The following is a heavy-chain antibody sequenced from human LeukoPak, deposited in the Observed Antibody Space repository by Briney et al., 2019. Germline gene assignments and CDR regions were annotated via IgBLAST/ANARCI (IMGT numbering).Heavy chain of an antibody. D-gene: IGHD4-17*01. J-gene: IGHJ4*02. CDR1: GVSINSHY. CDR3: ASFSDYGNAVDY. Sequence: TSETLSLTCTVSGVSINSHYWNWIRQPPGKGLEWIGHIYYTGTTNYNPSLKSRVTISVDTSKNQFSLKLSSVTAADTAVYYCASFSDYGNAVDYWGQGTLVTVSS. V-gene: IGHV4-59*11. CDR2: IYYTGTT.